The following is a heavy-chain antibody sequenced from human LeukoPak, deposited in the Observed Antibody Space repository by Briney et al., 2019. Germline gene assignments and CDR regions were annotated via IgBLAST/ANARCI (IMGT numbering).Heavy chain of an antibody. CDR2: ISSSGSTI. J-gene: IGHJ4*02. D-gene: IGHD5-18*01. CDR1: GFTFSSYE. V-gene: IGHV3-48*03. Sequence: GGSLRFSCAASGFTFSSYEMNWVRQAPGKGLEWVSYISSSGSTIYYADSVKGRFTISRDNAKNSLYLQMNSLRAEDTAVYYCAREGGYSYGDERDYWGQGTLVTVSS. CDR3: AREGGYSYGDERDY.